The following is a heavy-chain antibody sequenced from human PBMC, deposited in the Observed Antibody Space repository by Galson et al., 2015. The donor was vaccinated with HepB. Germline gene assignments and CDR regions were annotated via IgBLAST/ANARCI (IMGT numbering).Heavy chain of an antibody. Sequence: SLRLSCAASGFTFSSYSMNWDRQAPGKGLEWVSYISSGGSTVYYADSVKGRFTISRDNAKNSLYLQMNSLRDEDTAVYFCARRGGSGSYRFDYWGQGTLVTVSS. J-gene: IGHJ4*02. CDR3: ARRGGSGSYRFDY. CDR1: GFTFSSYS. CDR2: ISSGGSTV. D-gene: IGHD3-10*01. V-gene: IGHV3-48*02.